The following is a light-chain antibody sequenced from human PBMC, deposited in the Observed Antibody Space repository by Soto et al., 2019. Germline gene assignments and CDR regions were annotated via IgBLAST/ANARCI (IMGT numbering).Light chain of an antibody. Sequence: EIGMTQSPVTLSVSPGERATLSCRASQSVSGNLAWYQQKPGQAPRLLIYGASTRATGIPARFGGSGSGTEFTLTISSVQSEDFAVYYCQHYHTWPYTFGQGTKLEIK. V-gene: IGKV3-15*01. CDR1: QSVSGN. CDR2: GAS. CDR3: QHYHTWPYT. J-gene: IGKJ2*01.